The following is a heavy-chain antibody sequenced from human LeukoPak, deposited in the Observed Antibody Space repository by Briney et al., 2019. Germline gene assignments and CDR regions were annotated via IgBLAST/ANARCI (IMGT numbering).Heavy chain of an antibody. CDR2: IYYSGST. Sequence: SETLSLTCTVSGGSISSYYWSWIRQPPGKGLEWIGSIYYSGSTYYNSSLKSRVTISVDTSKNQFSLKLSSVTAADTAVYYCARGGVTIFGVVTYAFDIWGQGTMVTVSS. J-gene: IGHJ3*02. CDR1: GGSISSYY. CDR3: ARGGVTIFGVVTYAFDI. D-gene: IGHD3-3*01. V-gene: IGHV4-59*05.